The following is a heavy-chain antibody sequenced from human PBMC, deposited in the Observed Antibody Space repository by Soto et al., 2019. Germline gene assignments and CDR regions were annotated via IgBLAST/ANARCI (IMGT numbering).Heavy chain of an antibody. CDR3: AKDEAYYYYYGMDV. V-gene: IGHV3-30*18. Sequence: QVQLVESGGGVVQPGRSLRLSCAASGFTFSSYGMHWVRQAPGKGLEWVAVISYDGSNKYYADSVKGRFTISRDNSKNTLYLQMNSLRAEDTAVYYCAKDEAYYYYYGMDVWGQGTTVTVSS. CDR1: GFTFSSYG. CDR2: ISYDGSNK. J-gene: IGHJ6*02.